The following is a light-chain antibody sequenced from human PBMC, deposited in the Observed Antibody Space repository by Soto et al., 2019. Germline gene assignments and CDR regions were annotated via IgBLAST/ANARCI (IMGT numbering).Light chain of an antibody. V-gene: IGLV2-14*01. CDR1: SSDVGGYNY. CDR2: GVN. CDR3: CSYTISTNWV. J-gene: IGLJ3*02. Sequence: QSVLTQPASVSGSPGQSITISCTGTSSDVGGYNYVSWYQQHPGKAPKLMIYGVNNRPSGVSNRFSGSKSGNTASLTISGLQAEDEADYYCCSYTISTNWVFGGGTKVTVL.